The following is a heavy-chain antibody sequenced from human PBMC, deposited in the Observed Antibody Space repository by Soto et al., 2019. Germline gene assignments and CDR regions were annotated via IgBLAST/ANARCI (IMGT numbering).Heavy chain of an antibody. CDR3: ARERSGGSRGIYYFDY. CDR1: GFTFSSYW. CDR2: IKQDGSEK. D-gene: IGHD2-15*01. V-gene: IGHV3-7*03. Sequence: EVQLVESGGGLVQPGGSLRLSCAASGFTFSSYWMSWVRQAPGKGLELVANIKQDGSEKYYVDSVKGRFTISRDNAKNSLYLQMNSLRAEDTAVYYCARERSGGSRGIYYFDYWGQGTLVTVSS. J-gene: IGHJ4*02.